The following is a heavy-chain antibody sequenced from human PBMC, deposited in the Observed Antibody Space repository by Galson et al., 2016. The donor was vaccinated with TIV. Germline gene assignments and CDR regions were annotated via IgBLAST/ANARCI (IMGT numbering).Heavy chain of an antibody. CDR2: INAGNAIT. D-gene: IGHD2-21*01. Sequence: SVKVSCKASGYTFTHYPIHWVRQAPGQRLEWMGWINAGNAITKYSQKFQGRVTITRDTAASTAYMQLSSLRSEDTAVYYCARPPYCGGDCYQYDYWGQGTLVTVSS. J-gene: IGHJ4*02. CDR1: GYTFTHYP. V-gene: IGHV1-3*01. CDR3: ARPPYCGGDCYQYDY.